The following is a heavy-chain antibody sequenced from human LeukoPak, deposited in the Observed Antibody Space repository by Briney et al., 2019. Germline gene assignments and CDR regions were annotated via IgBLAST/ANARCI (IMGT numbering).Heavy chain of an antibody. CDR2: INPNSGGT. Sequence: ASVKVSCKASGYTFTGYYMHWVRQAPGQGLEWMGWINPNSGGTNYAQKFQGRVTMTRDTSISTAYMELSRLRSDDTAVYYCARVTYYDFWSGYRPYYYYYMDVWGKGTTVTVSS. J-gene: IGHJ6*03. CDR1: GYTFTGYY. CDR3: ARVTYYDFWSGYRPYYYYYMDV. V-gene: IGHV1-2*02. D-gene: IGHD3-3*01.